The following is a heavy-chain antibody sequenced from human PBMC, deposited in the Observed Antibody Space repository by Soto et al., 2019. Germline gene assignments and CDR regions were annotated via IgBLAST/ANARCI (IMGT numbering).Heavy chain of an antibody. D-gene: IGHD6-13*01. CDR1: GGTFSSYA. Sequence: QVQLVQSGAEVKKPGSSVRVSCKASGGTFSSYAISWVRQAPGPGLEWMGGIIPIFGTENYAQKFQGRVMITADEATSTAYMELSSLRSEDTAVYYCARARIAGSKYYSGMDVWGQGTTVTVSS. CDR2: IIPIFGTE. J-gene: IGHJ6*02. V-gene: IGHV1-69*01. CDR3: ARARIAGSKYYSGMDV.